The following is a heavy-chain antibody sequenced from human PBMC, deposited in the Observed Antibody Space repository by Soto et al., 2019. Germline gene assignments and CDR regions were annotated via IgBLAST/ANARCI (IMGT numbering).Heavy chain of an antibody. J-gene: IGHJ5*02. CDR3: AHSRRNDVLMVYAIRWNWFDP. V-gene: IGHV2-5*02. CDR2: IYWDDDK. Sequence: QITLKESGPTLVKPTQTLTLTCTFSGFSLSTSGVGVGWIRQPPGKALEWLALIYWDDDKRYSPSLKSRLTITKHTSKNQVVLTMTNMDPVDTATYYCAHSRRNDVLMVYAIRWNWFDPWGQGTLVTVSS. CDR1: GFSLSTSGVG. D-gene: IGHD2-8*01.